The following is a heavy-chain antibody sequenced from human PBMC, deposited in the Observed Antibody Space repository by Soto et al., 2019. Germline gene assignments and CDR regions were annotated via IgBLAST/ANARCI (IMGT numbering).Heavy chain of an antibody. Sequence: SVKVSCKASGGTFSSYTISWVRQAPGQGLEWMGRIIPILGIANYAQKFQGRVTITADKSTSTAYMELSSLRSEDTAVYCCARECDYLRYYYYMDVWGKGTTVTVSS. V-gene: IGHV1-69*04. CDR3: ARECDYLRYYYYMDV. CDR1: GGTFSSYT. D-gene: IGHD4-17*01. CDR2: IIPILGIA. J-gene: IGHJ6*03.